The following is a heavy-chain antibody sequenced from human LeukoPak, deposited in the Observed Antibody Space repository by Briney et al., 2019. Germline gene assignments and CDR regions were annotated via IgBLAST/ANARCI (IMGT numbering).Heavy chain of an antibody. D-gene: IGHD3-3*01. CDR2: IFGNGIEK. CDR1: GINFNPYT. CDR3: ARDTHSPTYYDFWSGYYSYAFDI. Sequence: GGSLRLSCAVAGINFNPYTMNWVRQAPGKGLEWVSGIFGNGIEKFYADSVRGRFTISRDNSKNTLYLQMNSLRAEDTAVYYCARDTHSPTYYDFWSGYYSYAFDIWGQGTMVTVSS. J-gene: IGHJ3*02. V-gene: IGHV3-23*01.